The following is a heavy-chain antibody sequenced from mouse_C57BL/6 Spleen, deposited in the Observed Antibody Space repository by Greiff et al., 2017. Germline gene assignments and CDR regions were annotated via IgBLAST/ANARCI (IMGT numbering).Heavy chain of an antibody. Sequence: EVQLVESGGGLVKPGGSLKLSCAASGFTFSSYAMSWVRQTPEKRLEWVATISDGGSYTYYPDNVKGRFTISRDNAKNNLYLQMSHLKTEDTAMYYCARTIYYEGFAYWGQGTLVTVSA. CDR2: ISDGGSYT. V-gene: IGHV5-4*01. D-gene: IGHD2-4*01. CDR3: ARTIYYEGFAY. CDR1: GFTFSSYA. J-gene: IGHJ3*01.